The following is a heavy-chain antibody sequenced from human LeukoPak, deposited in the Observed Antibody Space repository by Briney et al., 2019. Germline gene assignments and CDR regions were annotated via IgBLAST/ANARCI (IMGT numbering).Heavy chain of an antibody. Sequence: SEPLSLTSPFSGGSFSSSSYYWAWIRQRTGWGLLGIAITVDGASTNYTPSVESRYTISVDTSKTQFSLALSSVPAAHTAVYYCAKGIRYRSFNDAFDIWGQGRMVTVSS. J-gene: IGHJ3*02. CDR2: TVDGAST. CDR1: GGSFSSSSYY. CDR3: AKGIRYRSFNDAFDI. D-gene: IGHD3-9*01. V-gene: IGHV4-39*01.